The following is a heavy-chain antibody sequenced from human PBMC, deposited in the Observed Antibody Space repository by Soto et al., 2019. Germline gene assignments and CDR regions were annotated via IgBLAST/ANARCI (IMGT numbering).Heavy chain of an antibody. CDR3: ARLALSRGITGSTYYYYGMDV. J-gene: IGHJ6*02. CDR2: TYYRSKWYN. D-gene: IGHD1-7*01. Sequence: SQTLSLTCAISGDSVSSDSAAWNWIRQSPSRGLEWLGRTYYRSKWYNDYAVSVKSRITINPDTSKNQFSLQLNSVTPEDTAVYYCARLALSRGITGSTYYYYGMDVWGQGTTVTVSS. V-gene: IGHV6-1*01. CDR1: GDSVSSDSAA.